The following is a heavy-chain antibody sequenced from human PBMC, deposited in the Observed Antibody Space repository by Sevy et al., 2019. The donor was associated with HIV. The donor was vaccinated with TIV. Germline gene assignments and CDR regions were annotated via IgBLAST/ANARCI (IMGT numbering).Heavy chain of an antibody. V-gene: IGHV3-23*01. J-gene: IGHJ4*02. CDR1: GFTFSSYA. Sequence: GGSLRLSCAASGFTFSSYAMSWVRQAPGKGLEWVSAISGSGGSTYYADSVKGRFTISRDNSKNTLYLQMNSLRAEDTAVYYCAKDLGTTMVRGVIIRASRYDYWGQGTLVTLSS. D-gene: IGHD3-10*01. CDR3: AKDLGTTMVRGVIIRASRYDY. CDR2: ISGSGGST.